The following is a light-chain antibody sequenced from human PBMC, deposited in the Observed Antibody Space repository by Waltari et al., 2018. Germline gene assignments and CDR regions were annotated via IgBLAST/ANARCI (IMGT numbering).Light chain of an antibody. Sequence: DVVMTQSPLSLPVTLGQPASLSCRSSESLVYSDGNTYLNWFQQGPGQSPRRLIYNVANRDSGVPDRLSGSGSGTDFTLKISRVEAEDVGVYYCMQGTHWPLTFGGGTKVEIK. CDR1: ESLVYSDGNTY. V-gene: IGKV2-30*01. CDR2: NVA. J-gene: IGKJ4*01. CDR3: MQGTHWPLT.